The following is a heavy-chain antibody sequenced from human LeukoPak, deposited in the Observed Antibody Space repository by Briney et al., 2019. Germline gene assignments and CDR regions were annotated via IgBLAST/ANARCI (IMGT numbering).Heavy chain of an antibody. CDR2: IYHTGST. CDR3: ATESRYSYGNYYYYGMEV. D-gene: IGHD5-18*01. J-gene: IGHJ6*02. CDR1: GGSVINGNFY. V-gene: IGHV4-61*01. Sequence: PSETLSLTCTVSGGSVINGNFYWNWIRQPPGKELEWLGYIYHTGSTNYNPSLKSRVTMSVDTSKSQFSLKLSFVTAADTALYCCATESRYSYGNYYYYGMEVWGQGTTVTVSS.